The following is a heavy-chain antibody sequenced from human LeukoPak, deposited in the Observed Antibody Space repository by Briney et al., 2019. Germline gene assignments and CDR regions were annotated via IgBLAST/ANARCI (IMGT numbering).Heavy chain of an antibody. J-gene: IGHJ4*02. CDR1: GGSISSGGYY. D-gene: IGHD6-13*01. Sequence: SETLSLTCTVSGGSISSGGYYWSWIRQHPGKGLEWIGYIYYSGSTYYNPSLKSRVTISVDTSKNQFSLKLSSVTAVDTAVYYCARDIAAAGSDYFDYWGQGTLVTVSS. CDR3: ARDIAAAGSDYFDY. CDR2: IYYSGST. V-gene: IGHV4-31*03.